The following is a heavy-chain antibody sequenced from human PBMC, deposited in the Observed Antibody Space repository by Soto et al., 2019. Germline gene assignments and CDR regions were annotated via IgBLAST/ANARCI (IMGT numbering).Heavy chain of an antibody. D-gene: IGHD3-22*01. J-gene: IGHJ4*02. Sequence: QVQLVQSGAEVKKPGASVKVSCKASGYTFTSYDINWVRQATGQGLERMGWMNPNSGNTGYAQRFQGRVTMTRNTSITTAYMELSSLRSEDTAVYYCARCVHYYDDSSGYYYGVVYFDYWGQGTLVTVSS. V-gene: IGHV1-8*01. CDR2: MNPNSGNT. CDR1: GYTFTSYD. CDR3: ARCVHYYDDSSGYYYGVVYFDY.